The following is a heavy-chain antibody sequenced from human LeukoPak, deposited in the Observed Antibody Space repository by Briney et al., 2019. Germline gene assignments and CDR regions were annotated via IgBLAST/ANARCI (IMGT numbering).Heavy chain of an antibody. CDR3: ARVISSSWYSDY. V-gene: IGHV3-21*01. CDR1: GFTFSSYA. D-gene: IGHD6-13*01. CDR2: ISSSSSYI. J-gene: IGHJ4*02. Sequence: PGGSLRLSCAASGFTFSSYAMSWVRQAPGKGLEWVSSISSSSSYIYYADSVKGRFTISRDNAKNSLYLQMNSLRAEDTAVYYCARVISSSWYSDYWGQGTLVTVSP.